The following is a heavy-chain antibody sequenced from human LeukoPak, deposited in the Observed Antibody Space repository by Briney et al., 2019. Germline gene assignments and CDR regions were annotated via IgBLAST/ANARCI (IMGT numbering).Heavy chain of an antibody. J-gene: IGHJ6*04. D-gene: IGHD2-2*01. CDR1: GFTSSSYE. CDR3: AREGPYCGSTSCYVPFYGMDV. Sequence: GGSLRLSCAASGFTSSSYEMNWVRQAPGEGLEWVSYIISSGSTIYYADSVKGRFTISRDNAKNSLYLQMNSLRAEDTAVYYCAREGPYCGSTSCYVPFYGMDVWGKGTTVTVSS. V-gene: IGHV3-48*03. CDR2: IISSGSTI.